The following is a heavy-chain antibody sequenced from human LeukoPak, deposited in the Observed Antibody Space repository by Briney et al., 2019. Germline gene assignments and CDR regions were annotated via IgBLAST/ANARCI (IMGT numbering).Heavy chain of an antibody. CDR2: IYYSGST. J-gene: IGHJ6*02. D-gene: IGHD6-6*01. CDR1: GGSVSSGSYY. Sequence: PSETLSLTCTVSGGSVSSGSYYWSWIRQPPGKGLEWIVYIYYSGSTNYNPSLKSRVTISVDTSKNQFSLKLSSVTAADTAVYYCARDFSTSSFYYYGLDVWGQGTTVTVSS. V-gene: IGHV4-61*01. CDR3: ARDFSTSSFYYYGLDV.